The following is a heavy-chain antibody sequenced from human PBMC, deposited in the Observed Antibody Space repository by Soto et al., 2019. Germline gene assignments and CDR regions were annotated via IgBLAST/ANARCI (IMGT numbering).Heavy chain of an antibody. J-gene: IGHJ6*02. CDR1: GGSISSYY. CDR2: IYYSGST. V-gene: IGHV4-59*01. D-gene: IGHD2-2*02. CDR3: ARGDCSSTSCYKVHYYYGMDV. Sequence: SETLSLTCTVSGGSISSYYWSWIRQPPGKGLEWIGYIYYSGSTNYNPSLKSRVTISVDTSKDQFSLKLSSVTAADTAVYYCARGDCSSTSCYKVHYYYGMDVWGQGTTVTVSS.